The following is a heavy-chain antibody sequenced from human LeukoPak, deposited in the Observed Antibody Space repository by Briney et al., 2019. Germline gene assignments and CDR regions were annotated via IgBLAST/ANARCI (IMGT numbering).Heavy chain of an antibody. D-gene: IGHD3-22*01. V-gene: IGHV4-39*01. J-gene: IGHJ4*02. Sequence: SETLSLTCIVSGGSISSSDYYWGWIRQPPGKGLEWIGSIYYSGSTYYNPSLKSRVTISVDTSKNQFSLKLSSATAADTAVYYCARISGDSSGYYTVDYWGQGTLVTVSS. CDR1: GGSISSSDYY. CDR2: IYYSGST. CDR3: ARISGDSSGYYTVDY.